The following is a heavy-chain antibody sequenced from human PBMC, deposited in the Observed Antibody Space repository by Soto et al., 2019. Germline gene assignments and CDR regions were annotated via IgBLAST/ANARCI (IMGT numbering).Heavy chain of an antibody. V-gene: IGHV3-53*04. D-gene: IGHD5-12*01. J-gene: IGHJ6*02. CDR1: GLTVINNY. CDR2: IYSDGSR. Sequence: EVQLVESGGGLVQPGGSLRLSCVVSGLTVINNYMSWVRQAPGRGLEWVSSIYSDGSRYYADSVKGRFTISRLSSKNTVYLQMDSLRVEDTALYYCARVSRRGYAGYDPFPLYYYGMDLWGQGTTVTVSS. CDR3: ARVSRRGYAGYDPFPLYYYGMDL.